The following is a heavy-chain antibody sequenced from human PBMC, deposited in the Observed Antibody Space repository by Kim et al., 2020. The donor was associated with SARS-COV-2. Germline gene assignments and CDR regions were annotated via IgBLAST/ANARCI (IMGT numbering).Heavy chain of an antibody. J-gene: IGHJ4*02. Sequence: GGSLRLSCAVSGFTFSSYAMCWVRQAPGKGLEWVSSIATSGGSTYYADSVKGRFTISRDSSKTTLYLQMNSLRAEDTAVYYCANRPAESWYTFWGQGALV. D-gene: IGHD3-16*01. V-gene: IGHV3-23*01. CDR1: GFTFSSYA. CDR2: IATSGGST. CDR3: ANRPAESWYTF.